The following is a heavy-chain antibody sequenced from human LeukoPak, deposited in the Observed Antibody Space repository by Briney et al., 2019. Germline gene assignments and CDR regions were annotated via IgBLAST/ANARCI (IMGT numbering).Heavy chain of an antibody. D-gene: IGHD6-19*01. CDR2: IHQDGNER. Sequence: GGSLRLSCAASGFIFSNYWMTWVRQAPGKGLEWVANIHQDGNERYYVDSVKGRFTISRDNAKNSLYLQMNSLRAEDTAVYYCAREDRYSSGWYPGFFDYWGQGTLVTVSS. CDR1: GFIFSNYW. CDR3: AREDRYSSGWYPGFFDY. J-gene: IGHJ4*02. V-gene: IGHV3-7*01.